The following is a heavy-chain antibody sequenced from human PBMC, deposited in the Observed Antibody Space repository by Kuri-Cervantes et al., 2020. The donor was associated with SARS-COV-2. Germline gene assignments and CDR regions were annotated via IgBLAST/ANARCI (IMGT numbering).Heavy chain of an antibody. V-gene: IGHV3-66*02. CDR1: GFTVSSNY. D-gene: IGHD6-6*01. J-gene: IGHJ6*03. CDR3: AREYSSSFPYYYMDV. CDR2: IYSGGST. Sequence: GESLKISCAASGFTVSSNYMSWVRQAPGKGLEWVSVIYSGGSTYYADSVKGRFTISRDNSKNTLYLQMNSLRAEDTAVYYCAREYSSSFPYYYMDVWGKGTTVTVSS.